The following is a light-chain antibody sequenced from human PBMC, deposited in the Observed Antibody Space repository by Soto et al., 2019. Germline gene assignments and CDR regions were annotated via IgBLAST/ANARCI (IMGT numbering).Light chain of an antibody. CDR2: DAS. V-gene: IGKV3-11*01. CDR3: ASRLT. Sequence: EIVLTQSPATLSLSPGERATLSCRASQSVSSYLAWYQQKPGQAPRLLIYDASNRATGIPARFSGSGSGTDFTLTIRSLEPEDFAVYYCASRLTFGGGTKVEIK. J-gene: IGKJ4*01. CDR1: QSVSSY.